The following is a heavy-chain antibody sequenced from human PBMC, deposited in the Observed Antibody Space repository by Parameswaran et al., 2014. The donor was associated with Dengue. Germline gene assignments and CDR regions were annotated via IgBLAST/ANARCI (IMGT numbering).Heavy chain of an antibody. Sequence: VRQAPGKGLEWVSSISSSSSYIYYADSVKGRFTISRDNAKNSLYLQMNSLRAEDTAVYYCARGRYCSGGSCYGPPADAFDIWGQGDNGHRLL. CDR2: ISSSSSYI. V-gene: IGHV3-21*01. CDR3: ARGRYCSGGSCYGPPADAFDI. D-gene: IGHD2-15*01. J-gene: IGHJ3*02.